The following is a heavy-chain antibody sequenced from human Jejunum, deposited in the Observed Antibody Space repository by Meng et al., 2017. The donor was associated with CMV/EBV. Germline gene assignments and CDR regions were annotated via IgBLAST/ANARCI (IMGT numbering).Heavy chain of an antibody. Sequence: KESLPMLVKPTQTLTLICNCSGFSLRTSGVGVCWIRRPPGKALELLELIYWDDDKRYSPSLKNRLTITKDTSKNQVVLTLTNIDPVDTATYYCAHRHRLRDFDYWGQGTLVTVSS. V-gene: IGHV2-5*02. D-gene: IGHD4-17*01. CDR1: GFSLRTSGVG. J-gene: IGHJ4*02. CDR2: IYWDDDK. CDR3: AHRHRLRDFDY.